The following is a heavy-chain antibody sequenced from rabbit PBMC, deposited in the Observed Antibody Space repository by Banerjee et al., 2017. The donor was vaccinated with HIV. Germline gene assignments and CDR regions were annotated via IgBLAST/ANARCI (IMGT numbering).Heavy chain of an antibody. Sequence: QLVESGGGLVTLGGSLALSCKASGFSFSSGYDMCWVRQAPGKGLEWIGCIATGSGRTYYASWVNGRFTISFDNAQNTVFLQMTSLTAADTATYFCAIYAVVGYLRLWGPGTLV. J-gene: IGHJ6*01. CDR2: IATGSGRT. CDR3: AIYAVVGYLRL. D-gene: IGHD1-1*01. V-gene: IGHV1S7*01. CDR1: GFSFSSGYD.